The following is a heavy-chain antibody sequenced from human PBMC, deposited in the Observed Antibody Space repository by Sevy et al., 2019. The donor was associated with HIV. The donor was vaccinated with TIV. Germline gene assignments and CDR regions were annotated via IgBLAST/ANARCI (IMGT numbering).Heavy chain of an antibody. Sequence: GGSLRLSCAASGFSFSSYSMNGVRQAPGKGLEWVSYISSSGSTIYYADSVRGRFTISRDNAKNSLYLQMNSLRAGDTAVYYCARVPSTGRYGMDVWGQGTTVTVSS. D-gene: IGHD3-10*01. CDR3: ARVPSTGRYGMDV. V-gene: IGHV3-48*01. J-gene: IGHJ6*02. CDR1: GFSFSSYS. CDR2: ISSSGSTI.